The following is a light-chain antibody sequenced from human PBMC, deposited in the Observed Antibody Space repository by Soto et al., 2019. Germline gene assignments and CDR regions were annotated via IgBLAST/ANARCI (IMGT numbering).Light chain of an antibody. CDR2: DVS. Sequence: QSVLTQPVSVSGSPGQSITISCTGTSSDVGAYKYVSWYQHHPGKVPQLMIYDVSNRPSGVSDRFSGSKSGNTASLTISGLQAEDEADYYCSSYTSSNTYVFGTGTKVTVL. CDR3: SSYTSSNTYV. J-gene: IGLJ1*01. CDR1: SSDVGAYKY. V-gene: IGLV2-14*03.